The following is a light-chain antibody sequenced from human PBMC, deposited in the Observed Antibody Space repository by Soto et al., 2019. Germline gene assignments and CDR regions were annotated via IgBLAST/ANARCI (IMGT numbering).Light chain of an antibody. CDR3: QQYNGWPLT. CDR1: QRVSSN. V-gene: IGKV3-15*01. J-gene: IGKJ4*01. Sequence: EIVMTQSPVTLSVSPGERATLSFRASQRVSSNLAWYQQKPDQAPRLLIYAASTRATGIPARFSGSGSGTEFTLTISSLQSEDFALYYCQQYNGWPLTFGGGTKVEIK. CDR2: AAS.